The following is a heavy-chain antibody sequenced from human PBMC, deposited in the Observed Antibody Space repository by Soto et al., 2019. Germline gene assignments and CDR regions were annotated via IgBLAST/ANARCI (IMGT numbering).Heavy chain of an antibody. D-gene: IGHD3-10*01. V-gene: IGHV4-59*08. CDR3: ARHNYGSGSTYFDY. CDR2: IYYSGST. J-gene: IGHJ4*02. Sequence: SETLSLTCTVSGGSISSYYWSWIRQPPGKGLDWIGYIYYSGSTNYNPSLKSRVTISVDTSKNQFSLKLNSMTAADTAVYYCARHNYGSGSTYFDYWGQGTLVTVSS. CDR1: GGSISSYY.